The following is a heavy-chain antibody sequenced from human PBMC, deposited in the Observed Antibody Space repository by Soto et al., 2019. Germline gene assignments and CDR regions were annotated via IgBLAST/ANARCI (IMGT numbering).Heavy chain of an antibody. CDR3: ARDDALWFGEYPHNWFDP. CDR2: IIPIFGTA. J-gene: IGHJ5*02. D-gene: IGHD3-10*01. CDR1: GGTFSSYA. Sequence: GASVKVSCKASGGTFSSYAISRVRQAPGQGLEWMGGIIPIFGTANYAQKFQGRVTITADESTSTAYMELSSLRSEDTAVYYCARDDALWFGEYPHNWFDPSGPGTLVTVFS. V-gene: IGHV1-69*13.